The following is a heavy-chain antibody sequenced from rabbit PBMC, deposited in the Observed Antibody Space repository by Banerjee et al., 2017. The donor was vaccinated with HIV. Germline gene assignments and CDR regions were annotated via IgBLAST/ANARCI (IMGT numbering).Heavy chain of an antibody. CDR2: IYTGSSGNT. V-gene: IGHV1S45*01. J-gene: IGHJ6*01. Sequence: QEQLKETGGDLVKPEGSLTLTCTASGFSFSSSYYMCWVRQAPGKGLEWIACIYTGSSGNTYYANWAKGRFTITRSTSLNTVDLKMTSLTAADTATYFCARDGAGYAGYGYVWGPGTLVPS. CDR3: ARDGAGYAGYGYV. CDR1: GFSFSSSYY. D-gene: IGHD6-1*01.